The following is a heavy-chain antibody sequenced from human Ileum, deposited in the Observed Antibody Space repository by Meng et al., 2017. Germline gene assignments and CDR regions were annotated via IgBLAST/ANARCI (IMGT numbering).Heavy chain of an antibody. D-gene: IGHD3-10*01. Sequence: QVQPVQSGPVLKKPGASVKVSCKASDYTFTGYGVSWVRQAPGQGLEWMAWLGAHDGDTSHAPKFQGRVTVSADRPTATAYMELRSLRSDDTAVYYCARGTPGRSYSDYWGQGTLVTVSS. CDR1: DYTFTGYG. J-gene: IGHJ4*02. CDR3: ARGTPGRSYSDY. CDR2: LGAHDGDT. V-gene: IGHV1-18*01.